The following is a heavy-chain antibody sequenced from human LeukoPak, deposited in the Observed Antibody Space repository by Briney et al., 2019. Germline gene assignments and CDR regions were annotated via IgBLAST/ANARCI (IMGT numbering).Heavy chain of an antibody. CDR1: GYTFTSYG. CDR2: ISAYNGNT. Sequence: ASVKVSCKASGYTFTSYGISWVGQAPGQGLEWMGWISAYNGNTNYAQKLHGRVTMTTDTSTSTAYMELRSLRSDDTAVYCCARDPPGQLWFDYWGQGTLVTVSS. J-gene: IGHJ4*02. D-gene: IGHD5-18*01. CDR3: ARDPPGQLWFDY. V-gene: IGHV1-18*01.